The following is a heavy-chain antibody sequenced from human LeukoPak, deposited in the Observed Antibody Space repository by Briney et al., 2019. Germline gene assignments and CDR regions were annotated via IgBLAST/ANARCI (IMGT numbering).Heavy chain of an antibody. CDR3: ARDPRHCSSTSCYH. CDR1: GFTFSDYY. V-gene: IGHV3-11*04. Sequence: GGPLRLSCAASGFTFSDYYMSWIRQAPGKGLEWVSYISSSGSTIYYADSVKGRFTISRDNAKNSLYLQMNSLRAEDTAVYYCARDPRHCSSTSCYHWGQGTLVTVSS. J-gene: IGHJ5*02. CDR2: ISSSGSTI. D-gene: IGHD2-2*01.